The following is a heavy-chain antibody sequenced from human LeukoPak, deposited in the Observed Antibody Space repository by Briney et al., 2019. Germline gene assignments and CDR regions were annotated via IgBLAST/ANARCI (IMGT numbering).Heavy chain of an antibody. CDR2: VRCAITYG. D-gene: IGHD4-17*01. CDR1: VRIFTDHF. V-gene: IGHV3-11*06. CDR3: ARGQYGDYNY. J-gene: IGHJ4*02. Sequence: GGSLRLSCGPSVRIFTDHFMNGFLHTRGKGREWFLYVRCAITYGDYVDSVNGQFTVSRDNAKKSLYLLMNSLRTEDTAVYYCARGQYGDYNYWGQGTLVTVSS.